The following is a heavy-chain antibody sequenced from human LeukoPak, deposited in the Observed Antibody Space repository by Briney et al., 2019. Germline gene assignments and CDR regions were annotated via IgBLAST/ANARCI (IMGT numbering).Heavy chain of an antibody. Sequence: PGGSLRLSCAASGFTFSSYAMSWVRQAPGKGLEWVSAISGSGGSTYYADSVKGRFTISRDNSKNTLYLQMNSLRAEDTAVYYCANVLLWFGELFPDYWGQGTLVTVSS. J-gene: IGHJ4*02. D-gene: IGHD3-10*01. V-gene: IGHV3-23*01. CDR1: GFTFSSYA. CDR2: ISGSGGST. CDR3: ANVLLWFGELFPDY.